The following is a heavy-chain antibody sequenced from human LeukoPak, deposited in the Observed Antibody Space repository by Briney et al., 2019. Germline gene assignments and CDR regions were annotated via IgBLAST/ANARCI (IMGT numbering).Heavy chain of an antibody. J-gene: IGHJ6*02. CDR3: ARMSYDFWSGYYSPYYYYGMDV. V-gene: IGHV3-7*01. CDR1: GFTFSSYW. CDR2: IKQDGSKK. Sequence: GGSLRLSCAASGFTFSSYWMSWVRQAPGKGLEWVANIKQDGSKKYYVDSVKGRFTISRDNAKNSLYLQMNSLRAEDTAVYYCARMSYDFWSGYYSPYYYYGMDVWGQGTTVTVSS. D-gene: IGHD3-3*01.